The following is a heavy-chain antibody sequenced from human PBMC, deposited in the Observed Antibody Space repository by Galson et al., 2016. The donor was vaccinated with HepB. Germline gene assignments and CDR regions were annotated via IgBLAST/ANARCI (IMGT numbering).Heavy chain of an antibody. J-gene: IGHJ4*02. CDR2: ISAIGSATGHYT. D-gene: IGHD1-26*01. V-gene: IGHV3-23*01. CDR3: AKEDGSYFDY. CDR1: GFTFSTYA. Sequence: SLRLSCAASGFTFSTYAMNWVRQAPGKGLEWVSAISAIGSATGHYTYYTDSVKGRFTISRVNSKNTLYLQVNSLRAEDTAVYYCAKEDGSYFDYWGQGTLVTVSS.